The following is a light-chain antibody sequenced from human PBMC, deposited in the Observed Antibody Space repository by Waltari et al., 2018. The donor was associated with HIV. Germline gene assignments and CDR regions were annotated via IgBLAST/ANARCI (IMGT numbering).Light chain of an antibody. CDR1: QSVGSK. CDR3: QQNSYWLPIT. J-gene: IGKJ5*01. V-gene: IGKV3-15*01. Sequence: EIVMTQSPATLSVSPGERATLSCRASQSVGSKLAWYQQKPGQAPRLLIYGASRATGIPARFSGSGSGIEFTLTISSLQSEDFAVYYCQQNSYWLPITFGQGTRLEI. CDR2: GAS.